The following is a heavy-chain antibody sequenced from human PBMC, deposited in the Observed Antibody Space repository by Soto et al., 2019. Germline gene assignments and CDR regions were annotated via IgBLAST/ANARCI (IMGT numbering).Heavy chain of an antibody. CDR3: ASEYCGGDCYSAARYGMGV. CDR1: GYTFSSYA. D-gene: IGHD2-21*02. Sequence: QVQLVQSGAEVKKPGASVKVSCKASGYTFSSYAMHWVRQAPGQRLEWMGWNNAGNGNTKYSQKFQGRVTITRDTPGSTAHLELSSLRSEDPAVYYCASEYCGGDCYSAARYGMGVWGQGTTVTVSS. CDR2: NNAGNGNT. V-gene: IGHV1-3*01. J-gene: IGHJ6*02.